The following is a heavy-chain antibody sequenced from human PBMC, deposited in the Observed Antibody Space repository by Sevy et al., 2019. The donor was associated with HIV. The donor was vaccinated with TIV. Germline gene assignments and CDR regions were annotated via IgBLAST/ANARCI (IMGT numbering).Heavy chain of an antibody. D-gene: IGHD6-19*01. CDR2: ISRNTTFR. V-gene: IGHV3-21*06. Sequence: GGSLRLSCAASGFTFSDYWMHWVRQAPGKGLEWVSLISRNTTFRYYADSVKGRFTVSRDNTKNALYLQMNSLRVEDTAVYYCVRDNSGFHWGQGTLVTVSS. J-gene: IGHJ4*02. CDR1: GFTFSDYW. CDR3: VRDNSGFH.